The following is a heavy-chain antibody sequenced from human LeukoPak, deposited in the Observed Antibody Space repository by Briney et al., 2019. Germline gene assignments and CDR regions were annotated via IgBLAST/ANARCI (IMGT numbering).Heavy chain of an antibody. CDR3: ARGRSY. V-gene: IGHV4-38-2*02. Sequence: SETLSLTCTVSGYSISSGYYWGWIRQPPGKGLEWIGSIYHSGSTNYNPSLKSRVTISVDTSKNQFSLKLSSVTAADTAVYYCARGRSYWGQGTLVTVSS. CDR2: IYHSGST. CDR1: GYSISSGYY. J-gene: IGHJ4*02.